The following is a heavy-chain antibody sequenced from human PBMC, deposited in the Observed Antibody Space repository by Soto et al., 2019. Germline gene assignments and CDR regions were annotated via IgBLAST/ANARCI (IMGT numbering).Heavy chain of an antibody. CDR1: GFTFGSYS. Sequence: EVQLVESGGGLVQPGGSLRLSCAASGFTFGSYSMNWVRQAPGKGLEWVSYISSSSSTIYYADSVKGRFTISRDNAKNSLYLQMNSLRDEDTAVYYCARAPDPDSSYGSYYYYYYGMDVWGQGTTVTVSS. D-gene: IGHD5-18*01. CDR3: ARAPDPDSSYGSYYYYYYGMDV. V-gene: IGHV3-48*02. J-gene: IGHJ6*02. CDR2: ISSSSSTI.